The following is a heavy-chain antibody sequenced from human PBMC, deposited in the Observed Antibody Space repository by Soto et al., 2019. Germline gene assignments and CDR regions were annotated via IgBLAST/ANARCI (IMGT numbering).Heavy chain of an antibody. Sequence: PSETLSLTCTVYGGSFSGYDWSWISQPPGKGLEWIGEINHSGSTNYNPSLKSRVTISVDTSKNQFSLKLSSVTAADTAVYYCARGGNGIQLWLTPRPKGGTLFDYWGQGTLVTVSS. CDR1: GGSFSGYD. CDR2: INHSGST. CDR3: ARGGNGIQLWLTPRPKGGTLFDY. J-gene: IGHJ4*02. D-gene: IGHD5-18*01. V-gene: IGHV4-34*01.